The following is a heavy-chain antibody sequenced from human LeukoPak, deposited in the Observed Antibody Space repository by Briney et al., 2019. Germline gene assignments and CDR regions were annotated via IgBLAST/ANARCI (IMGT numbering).Heavy chain of an antibody. CDR2: IYYDGSNK. CDR3: ARQIAYYYDSSGYYVFDY. V-gene: IGHV3-33*01. CDR1: GFTFSSYG. J-gene: IGHJ4*02. Sequence: PGGSLRLSCAASGFTFSSYGMHWVRQAPGKGLEWVAVIYYDGSNKYYADSVKGRFTISRDNSKNTLYLQMNSLRGGDTAVYYCARQIAYYYDSSGYYVFDYWGQGTLVTVSS. D-gene: IGHD3-22*01.